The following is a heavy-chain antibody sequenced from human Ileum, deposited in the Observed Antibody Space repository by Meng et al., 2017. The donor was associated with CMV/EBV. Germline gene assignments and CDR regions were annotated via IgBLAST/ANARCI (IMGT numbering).Heavy chain of an antibody. D-gene: IGHD2-2*01. Sequence: SETLSLTCGVYGGSFSDYYYSWIRLSPGKGLEWIGEINHSGSTDYNPSLKSRVSISVDASRTQLALRLTSATAADTAVYYCARGRSVRLGPSNWFDPWGQGVLVTVSS. J-gene: IGHJ5*02. CDR3: ARGRSVRLGPSNWFDP. CDR2: INHSGST. V-gene: IGHV4-34*01. CDR1: GGSFSDYY.